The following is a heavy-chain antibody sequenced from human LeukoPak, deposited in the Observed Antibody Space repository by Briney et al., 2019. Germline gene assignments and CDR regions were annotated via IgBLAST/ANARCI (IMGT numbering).Heavy chain of an antibody. CDR3: AKESQMYSRSPFDY. Sequence: GGSLRLSCAASGFTFSSNGMSWVRQAPGKGLEWVSGISAPGGSTYYADSVKGRFIISRDNSNNTLYLQMNSLRAEDTAVYYCAKESQMYSRSPFDYWGQGTLVTVSS. J-gene: IGHJ4*02. CDR2: ISAPGGST. CDR1: GFTFSSNG. V-gene: IGHV3-23*01. D-gene: IGHD6-6*01.